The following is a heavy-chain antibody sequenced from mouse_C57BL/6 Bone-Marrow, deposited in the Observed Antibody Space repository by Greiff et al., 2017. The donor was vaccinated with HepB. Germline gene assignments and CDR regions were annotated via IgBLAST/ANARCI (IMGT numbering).Heavy chain of an antibody. J-gene: IGHJ4*01. V-gene: IGHV5-12*01. CDR2: ISNGGGST. CDR1: GFTFSDYY. CDR3: ARLIYYDYDGGYAMDY. D-gene: IGHD2-4*01. Sequence: EVKLEESGGGLVQPGGSLKLSCAASGFTFSDYYMYWVRQTPEKRLEWVAYISNGGGSTYYPDTVKGRFTISRDNAKNTLYLQMSRLKSEDTAMYYCARLIYYDYDGGYAMDYWGQGTSVTVSS.